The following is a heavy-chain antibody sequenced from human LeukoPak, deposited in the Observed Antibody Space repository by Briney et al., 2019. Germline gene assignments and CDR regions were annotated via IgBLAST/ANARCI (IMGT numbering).Heavy chain of an antibody. J-gene: IGHJ4*02. CDR3: ARLYYYDSSGVDY. CDR1: GGSISSYY. D-gene: IGHD3-22*01. Sequence: SETLSLTCTVSGGSISSYYWGWIRQPPGKGLEWIGSIYYSGSTYYNPSLKSRVTISVDTSKNQFSLKLSSVTAADTAVYYCARLYYYDSSGVDYWGQGTLVTVSS. CDR2: IYYSGST. V-gene: IGHV4-39*01.